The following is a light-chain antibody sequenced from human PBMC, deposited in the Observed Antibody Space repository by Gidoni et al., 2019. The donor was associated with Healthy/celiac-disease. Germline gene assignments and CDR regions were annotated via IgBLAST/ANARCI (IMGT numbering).Light chain of an antibody. CDR3: QQSYSTPYT. Sequence: DIQMTQSPSSRSASVGDRVTITCRASQSISSYLNWYQQKPGKAPKLLIYAASSLQRGVPSRFSGSGSGTDFTLTISSLQPEDFATYYCQQSYSTPYTFGQGTKLEIK. J-gene: IGKJ2*01. CDR1: QSISSY. CDR2: AAS. V-gene: IGKV1-39*01.